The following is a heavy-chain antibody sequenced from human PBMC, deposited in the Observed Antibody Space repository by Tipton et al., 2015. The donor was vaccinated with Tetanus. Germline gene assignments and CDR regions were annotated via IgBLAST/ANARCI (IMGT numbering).Heavy chain of an antibody. D-gene: IGHD3-22*01. CDR1: GYTFTGYY. J-gene: IGHJ3*02. CDR3: ARDPGYFDSSGYYGYASDM. V-gene: IGHV1-2*02. CDR2: INPDSGGT. Sequence: QVQLVQSGAEVKKPGASVKVSRKASGYTFTGYYMHWVRQAPGQGLEWMGWINPDSGGTNYAQKFQGRVTMTRDTSISTAYMELSRLRSDDTAVYYCARDPGYFDSSGYYGYASDMWGQGTMVTVSS.